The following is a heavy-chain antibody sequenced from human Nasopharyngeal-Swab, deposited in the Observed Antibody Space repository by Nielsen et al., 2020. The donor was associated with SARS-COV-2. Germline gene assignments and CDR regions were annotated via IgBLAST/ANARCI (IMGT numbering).Heavy chain of an antibody. D-gene: IGHD6-13*01. V-gene: IGHV3-9*01. CDR1: GFTFDDYA. CDR3: AKDCSSSWYTWGLFDY. CDR2: ISWNSGSI. J-gene: IGHJ4*02. Sequence: SLKISCAASGFTFDDYAMHWARQAPGKGLEWVSGISWNSGSIGYADSVKGRFTISRDNAKNSLYLQMNSLRAEDTALYYCAKDCSSSWYTWGLFDYWGQGTLVTVSS.